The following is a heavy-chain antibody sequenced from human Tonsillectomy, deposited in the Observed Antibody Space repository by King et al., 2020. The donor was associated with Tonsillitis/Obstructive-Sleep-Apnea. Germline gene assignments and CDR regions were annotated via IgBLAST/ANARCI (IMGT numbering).Heavy chain of an antibody. CDR1: GFTFSSYG. V-gene: IGHV3-33*01. CDR3: AGDLSYDFWSGSPDY. J-gene: IGHJ4*02. CDR2: IWYDGSNK. Sequence: VQLVESGGGVVQPGRSLRLSCAASGFTFSSYGMHWVRQAPGKGLEWVAVIWYDGSNKYYADSVKGRFTISRDNSKNTLYLQMNSLRAEDTAVYYCAGDLSYDFWSGSPDYWGQGTLVTVSS. D-gene: IGHD3-3*01.